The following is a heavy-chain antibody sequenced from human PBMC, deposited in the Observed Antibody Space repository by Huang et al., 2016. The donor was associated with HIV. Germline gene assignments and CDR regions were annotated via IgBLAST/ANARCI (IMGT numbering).Heavy chain of an antibody. Sequence: QLQLQESGPGLVKPSETLSLTCTVSGGSINTSGYYWGWIRQPPGKGLEWIGSIYYRGSTSYHPSLKSRVTISVDTSKSQFSLKLSSVTAADTAVYYCARQDTSGWYADPYYFDYWGQGTLVTVSS. CDR1: GGSINTSGYY. D-gene: IGHD6-19*01. V-gene: IGHV4-39*01. CDR2: IYYRGST. CDR3: ARQDTSGWYADPYYFDY. J-gene: IGHJ4*02.